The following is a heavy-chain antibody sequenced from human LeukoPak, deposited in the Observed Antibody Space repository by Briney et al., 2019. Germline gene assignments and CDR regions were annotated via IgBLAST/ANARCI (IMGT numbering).Heavy chain of an antibody. J-gene: IGHJ4*02. D-gene: IGHD2-2*01. Sequence: GGSLRLSCAASGFTFSSYAMHWVRQAPGKGLEWVAVISYDGSNKYYADSVKGRFTISRDNAKNSLYLQMHSLRAEDTAVYYCARGGSQLARGYCSSTSCYDYWGQGTLVTVSS. CDR3: ARGGSQLARGYCSSTSCYDY. CDR2: ISYDGSNK. V-gene: IGHV3-30-3*01. CDR1: GFTFSSYA.